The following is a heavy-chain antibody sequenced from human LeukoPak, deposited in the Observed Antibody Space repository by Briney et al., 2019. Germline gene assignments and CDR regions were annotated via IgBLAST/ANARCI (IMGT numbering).Heavy chain of an antibody. CDR2: IYPGDSDT. V-gene: IGHV5-51*01. Sequence: GESLQISCKGSGSIFTSYWIGWVRQLPGKGLERMGIIYPGDSDTRYSPSLQGQVPISADKSISNAYLQWSSLKASDTAMYYCARGHGGVTYYFDYWGQGTLVTVSS. CDR1: GSIFTSYW. CDR3: ARGHGGVTYYFDY. J-gene: IGHJ4*02. D-gene: IGHD2-8*02.